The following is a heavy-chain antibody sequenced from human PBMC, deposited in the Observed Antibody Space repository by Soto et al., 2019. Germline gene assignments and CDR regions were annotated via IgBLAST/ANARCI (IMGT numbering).Heavy chain of an antibody. CDR3: ARDLFYYDSSGTMAYYYYGMDV. D-gene: IGHD3-22*01. V-gene: IGHV1-69*01. CDR2: IIPIFGTA. J-gene: IGHJ6*02. Sequence: QVQLVQSGAEVKKPGSLVKVSCKASGGTFSSYAISWVRQAPGQGLEWMGGIIPIFGTANYAQKFQGRVTITADESTSTAYMELSSLRSEDTAVYYCARDLFYYDSSGTMAYYYYGMDVWGQGTTVTVSS. CDR1: GGTFSSYA.